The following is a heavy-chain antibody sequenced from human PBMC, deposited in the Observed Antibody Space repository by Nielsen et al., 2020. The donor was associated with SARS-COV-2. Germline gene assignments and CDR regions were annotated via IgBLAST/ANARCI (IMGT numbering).Heavy chain of an antibody. D-gene: IGHD3-10*01. V-gene: IGHV3-23*01. Sequence: GESLKISCAASGFTFSSYAMSWVRQAPGKGLEWVSAISGSGGSTYYADSVKGRFTISRDNSKNTLYLQMNSLSAEDTAVYYCAKDRGSYYYYGIDFWGQGTMVTVSS. CDR3: AKDRGSYYYYGIDF. CDR2: ISGSGGST. J-gene: IGHJ6*02. CDR1: GFTFSSYA.